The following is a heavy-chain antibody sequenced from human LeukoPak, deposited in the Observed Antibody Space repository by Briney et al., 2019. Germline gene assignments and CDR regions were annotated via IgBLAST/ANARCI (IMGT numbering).Heavy chain of an antibody. CDR3: ARVGGSGSSLDY. CDR1: GGSISSSSYY. CDR2: IYYSGST. D-gene: IGHD3-10*01. J-gene: IGHJ4*02. Sequence: SETLSLTCTVSGGSISSSSYYWGWIRQPPGKGLEWIGYIYYSGSTNYNPSLKSRVTISVDTSKNQFSLKLSSVAAADTAVYYCARVGGSGSSLDYWGQGTLVTVSS. V-gene: IGHV4-61*05.